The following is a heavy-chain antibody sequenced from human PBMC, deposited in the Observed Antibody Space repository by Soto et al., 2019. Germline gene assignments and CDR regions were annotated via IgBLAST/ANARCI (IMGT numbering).Heavy chain of an antibody. J-gene: IGHJ6*02. Sequence: QVQLVQSGGEVKKPGASVKVSCKTSGYSLTTYGISWVRQAPGQGLEWMGWISAYNGNTNYAQKLQDRVTMTTDTSTSTAYMELRSLRSDDTAVYYCAREGPAPYYYSGMEVWGQGSTVTVSS. V-gene: IGHV1-18*01. CDR2: ISAYNGNT. CDR3: AREGPAPYYYSGMEV. CDR1: GYSLTTYG.